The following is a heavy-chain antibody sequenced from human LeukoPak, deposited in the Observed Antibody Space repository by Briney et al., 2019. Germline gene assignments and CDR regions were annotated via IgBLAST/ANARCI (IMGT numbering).Heavy chain of an antibody. CDR1: GFTFSSYG. D-gene: IGHD1-26*01. CDR3: ARDGALGSRRSNFDQ. Sequence: PGGSLRLSCAVSGFTFSSYGMHWVRQAPGKGLEGVAVIWYDGSNKYYADSVKGRFTISRDDSKNTLYLQMNSLRAEDTAVYYCARDGALGSRRSNFDQWGQGTLVTVSS. J-gene: IGHJ4*02. V-gene: IGHV3-33*01. CDR2: IWYDGSNK.